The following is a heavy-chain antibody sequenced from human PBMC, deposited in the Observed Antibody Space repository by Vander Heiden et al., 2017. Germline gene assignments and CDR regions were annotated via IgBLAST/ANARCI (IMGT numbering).Heavy chain of an antibody. V-gene: IGHV3-30*18. J-gene: IGHJ4*02. CDR3: AKTTVTKEGIDY. D-gene: IGHD4-4*01. CDR1: GFTLSSHG. Sequence: QVQLVASGGGVVQPGRFLRLTCAASGFTLSSHGMHWVRPAPGKGLEWVAVISYDGSNKYYADSVKGRFTISRDNSKNTLYLQMNSLRAEDTAVYYCAKTTVTKEGIDYWGQGTLVTVSS. CDR2: ISYDGSNK.